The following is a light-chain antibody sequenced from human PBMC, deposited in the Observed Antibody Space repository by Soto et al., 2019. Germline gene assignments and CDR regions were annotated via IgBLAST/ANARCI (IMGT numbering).Light chain of an antibody. V-gene: IGKV3-15*01. Sequence: EIVMTQSPATLSVSPGERATLSCRASQSVSSNLAWYQQKPGQAPRLLIYHASTRATAIPARFSGSGSGTEFTLTISSLQSEDSAVYYCQQYNKWPLTFGGGTKVEIK. CDR1: QSVSSN. J-gene: IGKJ4*01. CDR2: HAS. CDR3: QQYNKWPLT.